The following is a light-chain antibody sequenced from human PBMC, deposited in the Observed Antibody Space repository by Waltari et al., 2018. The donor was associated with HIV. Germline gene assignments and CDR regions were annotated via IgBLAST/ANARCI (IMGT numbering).Light chain of an antibody. V-gene: IGLV3-10*01. J-gene: IGLJ1*01. Sequence: SFELTQPPSVSVSPGQTATIACSGNPLTRGSPYWYRQKSGQAPELVLYEDTKRPSVIPDRFRGSRSATTATLTITGAQVEDEGDYYCYSADSSDSHRGVFGTGTAVYVL. CDR1: PLTRGS. CDR3: YSADSSDSHRGV. CDR2: EDT.